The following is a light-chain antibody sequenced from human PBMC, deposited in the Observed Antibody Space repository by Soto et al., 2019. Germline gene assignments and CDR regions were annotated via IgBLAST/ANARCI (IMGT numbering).Light chain of an antibody. V-gene: IGKV3-20*01. J-gene: IGKJ3*01. CDR2: DAS. CDR1: QSISQS. Sequence: EVVLTQSPGTLSLSPGERATLSCRASQSISQSLAWYQQRPGQSPRLLIYDASRRATGIPDRFTGSGFGTDFTLTISRLAPEDLAVYYCQQYGSSQFTFGPGTKVNIK. CDR3: QQYGSSQFT.